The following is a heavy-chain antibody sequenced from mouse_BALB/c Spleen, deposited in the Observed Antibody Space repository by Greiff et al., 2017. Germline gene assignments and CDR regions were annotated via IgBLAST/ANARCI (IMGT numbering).Heavy chain of an antibody. CDR1: GFTFSDYY. D-gene: IGHD1-1*01. J-gene: IGHJ3*01. CDR2: ISDGGSYT. V-gene: IGHV5-4*02. Sequence: EVQGVESGGGLVKPGGSLKLSCAASGFTFSDYYMYWVRQTPEKRLEWVATISDGGSYTYYPDSVKGRFTISRDNAKNNLYLQMSSLKSEDTAMYYCARVLTTVVGPFAYWGQGTLVTVSA. CDR3: ARVLTTVVGPFAY.